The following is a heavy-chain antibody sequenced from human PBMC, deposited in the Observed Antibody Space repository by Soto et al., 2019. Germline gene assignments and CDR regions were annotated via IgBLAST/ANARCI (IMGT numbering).Heavy chain of an antibody. CDR1: GGTFSSYA. CDR2: IIPIVGTA. Sequence: QVQLVQSGAEVKKPGSSVKVSCKASGGTFSSYAISWVRQAPGQGLEWMGGIIPIVGTANYAQKFQGRVTITADESTRXAYMERSSLRSAETAVSYCASPGGHGLSYYCGMALWGQGTTVTVSS. D-gene: IGHD3-16*01. V-gene: IGHV1-69*12. J-gene: IGHJ6*02. CDR3: ASPGGHGLSYYCGMAL.